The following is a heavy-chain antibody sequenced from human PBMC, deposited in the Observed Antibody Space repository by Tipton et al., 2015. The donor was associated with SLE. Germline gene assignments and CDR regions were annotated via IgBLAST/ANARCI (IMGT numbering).Heavy chain of an antibody. V-gene: IGHV4-59*12. D-gene: IGHD3-22*01. Sequence: LRLSCTVSGGSISSYYWSWIRQPPGKGLEWIGYIYYSGSTNYNPSLKSRVTISVDTSKNQFSLKLSSVTAADTAVYYCAREGLIVVDRDYYGMDVWGQGTTVTVSS. J-gene: IGHJ6*02. CDR2: IYYSGST. CDR1: GGSISSYY. CDR3: AREGLIVVDRDYYGMDV.